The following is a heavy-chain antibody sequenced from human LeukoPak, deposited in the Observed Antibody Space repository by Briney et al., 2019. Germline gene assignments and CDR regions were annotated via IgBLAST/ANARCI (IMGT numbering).Heavy chain of an antibody. CDR3: ARDGTAAGLYFDL. J-gene: IGHJ4*01. V-gene: IGHV3-7*01. D-gene: IGHD6-13*01. CDR2: IRQDGSEK. Sequence: GGSLRLSCEVSGFTFTDYWMNWVRQAPGKGPERVASIRQDGSEKTYVDSVKGRFTISRDNTKNSLPLQLNGLRAEDTAVYYCARDGTAAGLYFDLWGQGTLVTVSS. CDR1: GFTFTDYW.